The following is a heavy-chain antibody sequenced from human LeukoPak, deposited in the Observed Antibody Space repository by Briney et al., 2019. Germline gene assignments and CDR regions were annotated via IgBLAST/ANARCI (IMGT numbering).Heavy chain of an antibody. D-gene: IGHD6-6*01. Sequence: GGSLRLSCGVSGFAFGSEAMNWVRQSPARGLEWVASISPGGGTTYYADSVKGRFTISRDNSNNTLYVQMNSLRAEDTAVYYCARDSSSSSYYYYYMDVWGKGTTVTVSS. CDR3: ARDSSSSSYYYYYMDV. V-gene: IGHV3-23*01. CDR2: ISPGGGTT. J-gene: IGHJ6*03. CDR1: GFAFGSEA.